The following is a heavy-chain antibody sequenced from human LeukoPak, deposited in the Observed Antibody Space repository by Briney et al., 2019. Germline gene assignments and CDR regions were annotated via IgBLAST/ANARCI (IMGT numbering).Heavy chain of an antibody. Sequence: GGSLGLSCTASGFTFGDYAMSWVRQAPGKGLEWVGFIRSKAYGGTTEYAASVKGRFTISRDDSKSIAYLQMNSLKTEDTAVYYCTREGYSYGGGFDYWGQGTLVTVSS. CDR1: GFTFGDYA. CDR3: TREGYSYGGGFDY. J-gene: IGHJ4*02. V-gene: IGHV3-49*04. CDR2: IRSKAYGGTT. D-gene: IGHD5-18*01.